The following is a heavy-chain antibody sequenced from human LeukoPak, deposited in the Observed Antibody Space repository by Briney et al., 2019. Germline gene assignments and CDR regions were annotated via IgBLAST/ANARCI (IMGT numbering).Heavy chain of an antibody. CDR1: GGSISSSSYY. CDR3: ARDGMLHNWFDP. J-gene: IGHJ5*02. CDR2: IYYSGST. V-gene: IGHV4-39*07. D-gene: IGHD1-26*01. Sequence: PSETLSLTCTVSGGSISSSSYYWGWIRQPPGKGLEWIGSIYYSGSTYYNPSLKSRVTISVDTSKNQFSLKLSSVTAADTAVYYCARDGMLHNWFDPWGQGTLVTVSS.